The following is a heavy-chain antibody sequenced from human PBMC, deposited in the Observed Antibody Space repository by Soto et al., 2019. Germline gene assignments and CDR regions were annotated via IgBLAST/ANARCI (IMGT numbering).Heavy chain of an antibody. J-gene: IGHJ4*02. V-gene: IGHV3-33*01. D-gene: IGHD3-22*01. CDR3: ARAQSSGNYYSDY. CDR2: IWYDGTNK. Sequence: GESLKISCAASGFVFSSYAMHWVRQAPGKGLEWVAVIWYDGTNKYYADSVKGRFTISRDNSKNTLYLQMASLRAEDTAVYYCARAQSSGNYYSDYWGQGTLVTVSS. CDR1: GFVFSSYA.